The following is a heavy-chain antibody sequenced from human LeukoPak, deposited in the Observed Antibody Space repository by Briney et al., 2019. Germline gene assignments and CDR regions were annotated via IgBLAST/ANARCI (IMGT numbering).Heavy chain of an antibody. J-gene: IGHJ6*02. Sequence: ASVKVSCKASGGTFSSYAISWVRQAPGQGLEWMGGIIPIFGTANYAQKFQGRVTITADKSTSTAYMELSSLRSEDTAVYYCARDGHATMRYYYYGMDVWGQGTTVTVSS. D-gene: IGHD5-12*01. CDR3: ARDGHATMRYYYYGMDV. CDR2: IIPIFGTA. CDR1: GGTFSSYA. V-gene: IGHV1-69*06.